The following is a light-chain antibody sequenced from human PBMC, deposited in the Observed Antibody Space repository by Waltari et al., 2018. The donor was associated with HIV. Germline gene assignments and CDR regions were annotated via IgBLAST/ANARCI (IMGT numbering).Light chain of an antibody. CDR1: QSVSTY. CDR2: DSS. CDR3: QQYSDWPRA. J-gene: IGKJ1*01. Sequence: VTQFPAALSVSPGERASLSCTVSQSVSTYLAWYHQVPGQAPRLLISDSSNRATGVPDRFSGSGSGTHFILTISSLQSEDSGVYYCQQYSDWPRAFGLGTKVEV. V-gene: IGKV3-15*01.